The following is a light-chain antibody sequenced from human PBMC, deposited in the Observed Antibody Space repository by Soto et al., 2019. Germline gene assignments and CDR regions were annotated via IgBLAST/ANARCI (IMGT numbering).Light chain of an antibody. Sequence: SYELTQPSSVSVSPGQTARITCSGDVLAKKYARWFQQKPGQAPVLVIYKDSERPSGIPERFSGSSSGTTVTLTISGAQVEDEADYYCYSAANNTLGVFGGATKLTGL. CDR1: VLAKKY. CDR3: YSAANNTLGV. CDR2: KDS. V-gene: IGLV3-27*01. J-gene: IGLJ2*01.